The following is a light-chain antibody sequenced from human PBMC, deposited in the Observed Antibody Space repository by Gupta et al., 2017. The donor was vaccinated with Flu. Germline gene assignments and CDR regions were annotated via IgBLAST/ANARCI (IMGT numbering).Light chain of an antibody. CDR3: QVWDSRTDLWV. CDR1: NIGSKS. CDR2: DDR. J-gene: IGLJ3*02. V-gene: IGLV3-21*02. Sequence: SSDLTQPPSVSVAPGQTARITCGGNNIGSKSVYWSQQKPGQAPVLVVYDDRGRPSGIPERFSGSNSRSTATLTISRVEAGDEADYYCQVWDSRTDLWVFGGGTKLTVL.